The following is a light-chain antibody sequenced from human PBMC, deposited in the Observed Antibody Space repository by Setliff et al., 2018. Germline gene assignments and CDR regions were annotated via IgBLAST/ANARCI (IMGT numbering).Light chain of an antibody. CDR3: QSYDSSLSGVV. V-gene: IGLV1-40*01. Sequence: QSVLTQPPSVSGAPGQRVTISCTGSSSNIGAGYEVHWYQQLPGTAPKLLIYGNTNRPSGVPDRFSGSKSGTSPSLAITGLQAEDEADYYCQSYDSSLSGVVFGGGTQRTVL. CDR2: GNT. J-gene: IGLJ2*01. CDR1: SSNIGAGYE.